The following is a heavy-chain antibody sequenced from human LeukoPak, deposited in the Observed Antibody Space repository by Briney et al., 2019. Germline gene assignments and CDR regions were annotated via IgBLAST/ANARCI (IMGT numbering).Heavy chain of an antibody. V-gene: IGHV4-31*03. CDR1: GGSISSGGYS. J-gene: IGHJ5*02. CDR3: ARAGITMVRGVTHNWFDP. D-gene: IGHD3-10*01. Sequence: SETLSLTCTVSGGSISSGGYSWSWIRQHPGKGLEWIGYIYYSGSTYYNPSLKSRVTISVDTSKNQFSLELSSVTAADTAVYYCARAGITMVRGVTHNWFDPWGQGTLVTVSS. CDR2: IYYSGST.